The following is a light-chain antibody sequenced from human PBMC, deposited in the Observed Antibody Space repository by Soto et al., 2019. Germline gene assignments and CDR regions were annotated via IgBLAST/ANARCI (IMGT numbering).Light chain of an antibody. V-gene: IGKV3D-20*01. CDR1: QSVRSSY. J-gene: IGKJ4*01. CDR3: QQYDNSAPLS. Sequence: EIVLTQSPATLSLSPGDRATLSCGASQSVRSSYVAWYQQKAGLAPRLLIYDGSSRASGIPDRFSGSGSGTDFTLNIGRLEAEEFAVYYCQQYDNSAPLSFGGGTKVEMK. CDR2: DGS.